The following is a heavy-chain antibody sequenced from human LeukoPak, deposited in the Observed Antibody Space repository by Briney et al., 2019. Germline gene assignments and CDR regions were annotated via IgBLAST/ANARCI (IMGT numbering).Heavy chain of an antibody. CDR3: ATIQRGYYYDSTATNFDY. V-gene: IGHV3-23*01. CDR2: ISGSGGST. J-gene: IGHJ4*02. CDR1: GFTFSSYA. Sequence: GGSLRLSCAASGFTFSSYAMSWVRQAPGKGLEWVSAISGSGGSTYYADSVKGRFTISRDNSKNTLYLQMNSLRAEDTAVYYCATIQRGYYYDSTATNFDYWGQGTLVTVSS. D-gene: IGHD3-22*01.